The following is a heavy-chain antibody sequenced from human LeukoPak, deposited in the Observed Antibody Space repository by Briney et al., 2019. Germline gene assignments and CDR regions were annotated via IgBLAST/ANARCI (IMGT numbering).Heavy chain of an antibody. D-gene: IGHD3-3*01. J-gene: IGHJ4*02. CDR1: GGSFSGYY. CDR2: IYYSGST. V-gene: IGHV4-59*01. Sequence: NPSETLSLTCAVYGGSFSGYYWSWIRQPPGKGLEWIGYIYYSGSTNYNPSLKSRVTISVDTSKNQFSLKLSSVTAADTAVYYCARGRRRNFWSGYHFDYWGQGTLVTVSS. CDR3: ARGRRRNFWSGYHFDY.